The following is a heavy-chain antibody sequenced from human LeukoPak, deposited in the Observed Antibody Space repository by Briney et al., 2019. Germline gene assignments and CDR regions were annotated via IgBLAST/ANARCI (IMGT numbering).Heavy chain of an antibody. Sequence: GGSLRLSCAASGFTFSDYYMSWIRQAPGKGLEWVSYISSSGSGTTMFYADSVKGRFTISRDNAKNSLYLQMNSLRTEDTAVYYCARAEEYSGYDRGGTGNFDYWGQGTLVTVSS. CDR1: GFTFSDYY. V-gene: IGHV3-11*04. CDR2: ISSSGSGTTM. D-gene: IGHD5-12*01. CDR3: ARAEEYSGYDRGGTGNFDY. J-gene: IGHJ4*02.